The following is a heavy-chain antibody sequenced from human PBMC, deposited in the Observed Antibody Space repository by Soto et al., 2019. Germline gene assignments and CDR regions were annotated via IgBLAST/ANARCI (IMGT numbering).Heavy chain of an antibody. D-gene: IGHD6-13*01. V-gene: IGHV4-34*01. Sequence: SSETLSLTCAVYGGSFSGYYWSWIRQPPGKGLEWIGEINHSGSTNYNPSLKSRVTISVDTSKNQFSLKLSSVTAADTAVYYCAREKGSSWYGNFDYWGQGTLVTVSS. CDR3: AREKGSSWYGNFDY. CDR1: GGSFSGYY. CDR2: INHSGST. J-gene: IGHJ4*02.